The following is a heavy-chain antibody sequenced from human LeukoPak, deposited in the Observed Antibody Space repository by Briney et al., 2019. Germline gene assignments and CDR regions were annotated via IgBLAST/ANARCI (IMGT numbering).Heavy chain of an antibody. V-gene: IGHV4-39*07. J-gene: IGHJ5*02. CDR2: IYYSGST. Sequence: PSETLSLTCTVSGGSISSSSYYWGWIRQPPGKGLEWIGSIYYSGSTYYNPSLKSRVAISVDTSKSQFSLKLSSVTAADTAVYYCARRTGDLNWFDPWGQGTLVTVSS. CDR1: GGSISSSSYY. CDR3: ARRTGDLNWFDP. D-gene: IGHD1-1*01.